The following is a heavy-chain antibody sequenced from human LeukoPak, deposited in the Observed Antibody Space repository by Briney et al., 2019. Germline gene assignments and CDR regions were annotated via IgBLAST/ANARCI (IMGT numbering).Heavy chain of an antibody. CDR1: GGSISSSY. Sequence: SETLSLTCTVSGGSISSSYWSWIRQSPGKGLEWIGYIYYSGSTNYNPSLKSRVTISVDTSKNQFSLKLSSVTAADTAVYYCARYNYDFWSGYSKWFDPWGQGTLVTVSS. V-gene: IGHV4-59*01. D-gene: IGHD3-3*01. J-gene: IGHJ5*02. CDR3: ARYNYDFWSGYSKWFDP. CDR2: IYYSGST.